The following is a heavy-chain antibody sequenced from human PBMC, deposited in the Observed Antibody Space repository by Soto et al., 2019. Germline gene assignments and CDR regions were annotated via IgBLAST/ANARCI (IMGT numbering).Heavy chain of an antibody. Sequence: EMQLVESGGGLVQPGGSLRLSCAASGFTFSDYHMEWVRQAPGKGLEWIGRARNGPRARSTQNAASVRGRFITTRDDSENSLYLQMNSLKTEDTAVYYCVGSLQYWGQGTLVTVSS. CDR3: VGSLQY. CDR1: GFTFSDYH. J-gene: IGHJ4*02. CDR2: ARNGPRARST. D-gene: IGHD6-13*01. V-gene: IGHV3-72*01.